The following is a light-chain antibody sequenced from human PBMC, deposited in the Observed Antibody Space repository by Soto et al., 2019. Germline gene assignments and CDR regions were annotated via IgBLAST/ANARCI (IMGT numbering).Light chain of an antibody. CDR1: QSVASDF. CDR2: GSY. CDR3: QKYWCSPLP. J-gene: IGKJ4*01. V-gene: IGKV3-20*01. Sequence: EIVLTQSPGTLSLSPGDGATLSCRASQSVASDFLAWYQQKTGQAPRLLIYGSYARAPGIPDRFSGGGSGTDFTLTISRLASEDFAVYYCQKYWCSPLPFGGGTKVELK.